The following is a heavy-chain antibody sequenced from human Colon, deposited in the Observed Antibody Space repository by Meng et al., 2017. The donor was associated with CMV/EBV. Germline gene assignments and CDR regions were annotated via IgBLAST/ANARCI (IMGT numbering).Heavy chain of an antibody. Sequence: GESLKISCVASGSPISSFGMHWVRQAPGRGLEWMAYIRHDGNTQYYADSLKGRFTVSRDNSKNTVYLQMDSLKVDDTAVYYCAKERVEIEPFFDYWGQGTLVTVSS. V-gene: IGHV3-30*02. J-gene: IGHJ4*02. CDR3: AKERVEIEPFFDY. CDR2: IRHDGNTQ. CDR1: GSPISSFG. D-gene: IGHD1-1*01.